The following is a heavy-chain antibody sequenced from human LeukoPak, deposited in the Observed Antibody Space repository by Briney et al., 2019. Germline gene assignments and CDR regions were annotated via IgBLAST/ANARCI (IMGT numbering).Heavy chain of an antibody. J-gene: IGHJ4*02. CDR1: GGSASSHTYY. V-gene: IGHV4-39*02. CDR3: AKNTCSSGWRVPIDS. CDR2: MHYIGRS. Sequence: SETLSLTCTVSGGSASSHTYYWGWIREHAVKGLEWIGSMHYIGRSYDHPSLKSRVTIAIDPSKNHFSQNPSSVTAADTAVHYCAKNTCSSGWRVPIDSWGRGTLVTVSS. D-gene: IGHD6-19*01.